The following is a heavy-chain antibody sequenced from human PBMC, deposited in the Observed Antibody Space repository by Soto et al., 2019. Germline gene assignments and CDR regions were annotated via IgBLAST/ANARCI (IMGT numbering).Heavy chain of an antibody. Sequence: QLQLQESGPGLVKPSETLSLTCTVSGGSISSSSYYWGWIRQPPGKGLEWIGSIYYSGSTYYNPSLKSRVTISVDTSKNQFSLKLSSVTAADTAVYYCARLRDYYDSSGSLMDVWGQGTTVTVSS. J-gene: IGHJ6*02. V-gene: IGHV4-39*01. CDR2: IYYSGST. CDR3: ARLRDYYDSSGSLMDV. D-gene: IGHD3-22*01. CDR1: GGSISSSSYY.